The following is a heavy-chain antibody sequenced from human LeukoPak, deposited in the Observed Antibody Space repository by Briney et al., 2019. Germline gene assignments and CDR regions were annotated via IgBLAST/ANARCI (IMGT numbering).Heavy chain of an antibody. CDR2: IYYSGST. J-gene: IGHJ4*02. V-gene: IGHV4-59*08. Sequence: SETLSLTCTVSGGSISSYYWSWIRQPPGKGLEWIGYIYYSGSTNYNPSLKSRVTTSVDTSKNQFSLKLSSVTAADTAVYYCARGGPYYYDSSGYFFWGQGTLVTVSS. CDR1: GGSISSYY. D-gene: IGHD3-22*01. CDR3: ARGGPYYYDSSGYFF.